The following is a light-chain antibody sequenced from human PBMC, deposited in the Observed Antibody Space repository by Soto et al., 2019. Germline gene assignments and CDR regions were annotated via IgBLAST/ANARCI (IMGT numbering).Light chain of an antibody. CDR3: QQTYRTPLT. Sequence: DIQMAQSPSSLSASVLYRVTILCRAGQYIGRYLNWYQQKPGKAPKLLIYAASSLHSGVPSRFSGSGSGTDFTLTISSLQPEDFATYSCQQTYRTPLTFGGGTKV. CDR1: QYIGRY. CDR2: AAS. J-gene: IGKJ4*01. V-gene: IGKV1-39*01.